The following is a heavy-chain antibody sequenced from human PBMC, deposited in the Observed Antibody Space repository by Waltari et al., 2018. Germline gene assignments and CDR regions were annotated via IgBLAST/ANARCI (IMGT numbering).Heavy chain of an antibody. J-gene: IGHJ6*03. V-gene: IGHV4-38-2*02. Sequence: QVQLQESGPGLVKPSETLSLTCTVSGYSISSGYYWGWIRQPPGKGLEWIGSIYHSGGTYYNPSLKSRVTISVDTSKNQFSLKLSSVTAADTAVYYCAGQQLVRDYYYYMDVWGKGTTVTVSS. CDR3: AGQQLVRDYYYYMDV. CDR2: IYHSGGT. D-gene: IGHD6-13*01. CDR1: GYSISSGYY.